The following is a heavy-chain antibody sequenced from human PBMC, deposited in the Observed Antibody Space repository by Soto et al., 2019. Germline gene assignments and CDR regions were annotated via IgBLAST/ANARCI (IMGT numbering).Heavy chain of an antibody. CDR2: ISYDGSNK. V-gene: IGHV3-30*18. CDR3: AKGEMATIFPYYGMDV. CDR1: GFTFSSYG. J-gene: IGHJ6*02. D-gene: IGHD5-12*01. Sequence: QVQLVESGGGVVQPGRSLRLSCAASGFTFSSYGMHWVRQAPGKGLEWVAVISYDGSNKYYADSVKGRFTISRDNSKNXLYMQMNSLRAEDTAVYYSAKGEMATIFPYYGMDVWGQGTTVTVSS.